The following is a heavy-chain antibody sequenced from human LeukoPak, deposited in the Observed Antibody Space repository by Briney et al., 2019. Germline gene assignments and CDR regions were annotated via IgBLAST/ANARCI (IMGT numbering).Heavy chain of an antibody. Sequence: PSETLSLTCTVSGGSISNYYWSWIRQPPGKGLEWIGYIYYSGSTNYNPSLKSRVTVSVDTSKNQFSLKLSSVTAADTAVYYCARGLGIDAFDIWGQGTMVTVSS. CDR2: IYYSGST. CDR1: GGSISNYY. D-gene: IGHD3-10*01. CDR3: ARGLGIDAFDI. J-gene: IGHJ3*02. V-gene: IGHV4-59*01.